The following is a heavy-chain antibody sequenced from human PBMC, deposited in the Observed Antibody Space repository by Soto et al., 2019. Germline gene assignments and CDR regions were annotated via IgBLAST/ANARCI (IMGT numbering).Heavy chain of an antibody. D-gene: IGHD6-19*01. CDR3: ARGGSSGGPNRDYYYYGMEV. Sequence: VGSLRLSCASSVFTFSSYGMHCVRHSPGKGLEWVAVIWYDGSNKYYADSVKGRFTISRDNSKNTLYLQMNSLRAEDTAVYYCARGGSSGGPNRDYYYYGMEVWGQGTTVNVSS. V-gene: IGHV3-33*01. CDR2: IWYDGSNK. J-gene: IGHJ6*01. CDR1: VFTFSSYG.